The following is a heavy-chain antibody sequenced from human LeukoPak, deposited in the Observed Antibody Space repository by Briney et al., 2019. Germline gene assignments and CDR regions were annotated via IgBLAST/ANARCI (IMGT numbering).Heavy chain of an antibody. V-gene: IGHV4-59*08. Sequence: SETLSLTCTVSGVSIKNYYWSWIRQPPGKGLEWVANIYYAGSSNYNPSLKSRVSVSIDASKNHLSLKLTSVTAADTAIYYCARQAVIIPTGMEGPWFDPWGQGTLVAVSS. D-gene: IGHD2/OR15-2a*01. CDR1: GVSIKNYY. CDR3: ARQAVIIPTGMEGPWFDP. J-gene: IGHJ5*02. CDR2: IYYAGSS.